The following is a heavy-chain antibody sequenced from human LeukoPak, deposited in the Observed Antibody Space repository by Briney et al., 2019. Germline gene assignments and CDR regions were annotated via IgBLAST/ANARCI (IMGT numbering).Heavy chain of an antibody. CDR2: IYSSGST. CDR3: ARDRGYCRGGSCYLAY. V-gene: IGHV4-4*07. J-gene: IGHJ4*02. CDR1: GGSISSYY. D-gene: IGHD2-15*01. Sequence: TSETLSLTCTVSGGSISSYYWSWIRQPAGKGLEWIGRIYSSGSTNYNPSLKSRVTMSVDTSKNQFSLKLSSVTAADTAVYYCARDRGYCRGGSCYLAYWGQGTLVTASS.